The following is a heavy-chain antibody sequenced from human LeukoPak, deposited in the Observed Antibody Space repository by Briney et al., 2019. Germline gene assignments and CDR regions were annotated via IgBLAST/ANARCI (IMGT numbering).Heavy chain of an antibody. V-gene: IGHV4-61*02. D-gene: IGHD4-11*01. J-gene: IGHJ4*02. CDR1: GGSISTGSYY. Sequence: SQTLSLTCTVSGGSISTGSYYWTWIRQPAGKGLEWIGRMYTSGSTNYNPSLKSRVTISVDTSKNQFSLKLSSVTAADTALYYCARAEINDYSRYWGQGIPVIVSS. CDR2: MYTSGST. CDR3: ARAEINDYSRY.